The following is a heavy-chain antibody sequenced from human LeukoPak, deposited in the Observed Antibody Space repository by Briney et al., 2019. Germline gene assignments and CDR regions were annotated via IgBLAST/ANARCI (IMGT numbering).Heavy chain of an antibody. CDR3: ASLYTVGIGFDW. CDR2: ISSNGRTI. CDR1: RFTFSDYY. D-gene: IGHD4-23*01. V-gene: IGHV3-11*01. Sequence: GGSLRLSCAASRFTFSDYYMSWIRQAPGKGLEWISYISSNGRTIEHADSVKGRFTISRDNDKSTMYPQMNSLRVEDTAVYYCASLYTVGIGFDWWGQGTLVSVSS. J-gene: IGHJ4*02.